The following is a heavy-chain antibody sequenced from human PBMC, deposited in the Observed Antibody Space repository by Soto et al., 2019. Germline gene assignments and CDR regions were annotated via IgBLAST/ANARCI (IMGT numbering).Heavy chain of an antibody. Sequence: GGSLRLSCAASGFTLSSYGMHWVRQAPGKGLEWVAVISYDGSNKYYADSVKGRFTISRDNSKNTLYLQMNSLRAEDTAVYYCAKDLGSVTTSYWGQGTLVTV. CDR1: GFTLSSYG. J-gene: IGHJ4*02. D-gene: IGHD4-4*01. CDR2: ISYDGSNK. CDR3: AKDLGSVTTSY. V-gene: IGHV3-30*18.